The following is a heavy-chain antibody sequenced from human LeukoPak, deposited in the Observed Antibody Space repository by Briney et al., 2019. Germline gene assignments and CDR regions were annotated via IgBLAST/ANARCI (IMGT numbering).Heavy chain of an antibody. J-gene: IGHJ4*02. D-gene: IGHD6-19*01. V-gene: IGHV4-59*08. CDR1: GGSFSGYY. CDR2: IYYTGGT. Sequence: PSETLSLTCAVYGGSFSGYYWTWIRQPPGKGLEYIGYIYYTGGTNYNPSLKSRVTISVDTSKNQFSLKLSSVTAADMAVYFCAKYGNSGWVIDNWGQGTLVTVSS. CDR3: AKYGNSGWVIDN.